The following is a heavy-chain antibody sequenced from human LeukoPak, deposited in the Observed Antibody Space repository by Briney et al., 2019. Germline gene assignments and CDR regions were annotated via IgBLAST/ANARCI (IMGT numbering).Heavy chain of an antibody. Sequence: PSETLSLTCTISGYSISSGHYWGWIRQPPGKGLEWIGSIYHSGSSYYNPSLKSRVTISVDTSKNQFSLKVSSVTAAETAVYYCAGVYSGSSWDYYYYMDVWGKGTTVTVSS. D-gene: IGHD6-13*01. CDR3: AGVYSGSSWDYYYYMDV. J-gene: IGHJ6*03. V-gene: IGHV4-38-2*02. CDR2: IYHSGSS. CDR1: GYSISSGHY.